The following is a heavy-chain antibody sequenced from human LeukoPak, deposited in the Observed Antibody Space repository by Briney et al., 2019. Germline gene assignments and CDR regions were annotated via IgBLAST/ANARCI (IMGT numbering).Heavy chain of an antibody. V-gene: IGHV4-34*01. CDR2: INHSGST. Sequence: SETLSLTRAVYGGSLSGSYWSWIRQPPGKGLEWIGEINHSGSTNYNPSLKSRVTISVDTSKNQFSLKLSSVTAADTAVYYCARGRTYYYDSSGYHNFDYWGQGTLVTVSS. CDR1: GGSLSGSY. CDR3: ARGRTYYYDSSGYHNFDY. D-gene: IGHD3-22*01. J-gene: IGHJ4*02.